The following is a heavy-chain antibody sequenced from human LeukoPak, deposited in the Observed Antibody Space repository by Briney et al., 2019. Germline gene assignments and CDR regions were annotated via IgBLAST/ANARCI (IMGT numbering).Heavy chain of an antibody. CDR3: ARERAGDVDY. CDR1: GFNFGVVA. J-gene: IGHJ4*02. V-gene: IGHV3-49*03. Sequence: TGRSLRLSCATSGFNFGVVAMDWIRQAPGKGLEWVGFIRHREYGGTAEYAASVNGRFAISRDDSKSIVYLQMNDPRTEDTGVYYCARERAGDVDYWGLGTLVTVSS. CDR2: IRHREYGGTA.